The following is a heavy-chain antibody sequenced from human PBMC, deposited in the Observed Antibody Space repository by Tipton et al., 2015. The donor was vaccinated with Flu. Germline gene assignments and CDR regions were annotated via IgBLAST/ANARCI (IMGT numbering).Heavy chain of an antibody. J-gene: IGHJ4*02. CDR2: IYRSGST. Sequence: LRLSCTVSGYSISSGFYWGWIRQPPGKGLEWIGNIYRSGSTFYNPSLKSRVTTSVDTSKNQFSLKLSSVTAADTAVYYCAGGDGYNFDYWGQGTLVTVSS. V-gene: IGHV4-38-2*02. CDR1: GYSISSGFY. D-gene: IGHD5-24*01. CDR3: AGGDGYNFDY.